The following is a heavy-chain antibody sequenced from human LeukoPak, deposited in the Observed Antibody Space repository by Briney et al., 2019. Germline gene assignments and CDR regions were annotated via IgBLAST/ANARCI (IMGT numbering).Heavy chain of an antibody. J-gene: IGHJ4*02. Sequence: VGSLRVSRVAPGFTFSSYAMSWVRQAPGKGLWWVSAIYGSGGSTYYADSVKGRFTISRDNCKNTLYLQMNSLRAEDTAVYYCAKDHYGSGWYHFDYWGQGTLVTVSS. CDR1: GFTFSSYA. D-gene: IGHD6-19*01. V-gene: IGHV3-23*01. CDR2: IYGSGGST. CDR3: AKDHYGSGWYHFDY.